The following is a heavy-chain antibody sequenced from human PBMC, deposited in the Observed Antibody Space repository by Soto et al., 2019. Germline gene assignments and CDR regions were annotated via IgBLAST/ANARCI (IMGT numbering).Heavy chain of an antibody. J-gene: IGHJ6*02. Sequence: GGSLRLSCAASGFTFSSYAMHWVRQAPGKGLEWVAVISYDGSNKYYADSVKGRFTISRDNSKNTLYLQMNSLRAEDTAVYYCATDSYHFRSGYPPYYYGMDVWGQGTTVTVSS. CDR2: ISYDGSNK. D-gene: IGHD3-3*01. CDR1: GFTFSSYA. CDR3: ATDSYHFRSGYPPYYYGMDV. V-gene: IGHV3-30-3*01.